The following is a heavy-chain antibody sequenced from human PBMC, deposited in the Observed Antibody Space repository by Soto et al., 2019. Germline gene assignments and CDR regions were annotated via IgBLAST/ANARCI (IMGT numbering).Heavy chain of an antibody. Sequence: GASVKVSCKASGYTFTGYYMHWVRQAPGQGLEWMGWINPNSGGTNYAQKFQGRATMTRDTSISTAYMELSRLGSDDTAVYYCARPYYDSSGPQNYYFDYWGQGTLVTVSS. CDR3: ARPYYDSSGPQNYYFDY. J-gene: IGHJ4*02. CDR1: GYTFTGYY. CDR2: INPNSGGT. D-gene: IGHD3-22*01. V-gene: IGHV1-2*02.